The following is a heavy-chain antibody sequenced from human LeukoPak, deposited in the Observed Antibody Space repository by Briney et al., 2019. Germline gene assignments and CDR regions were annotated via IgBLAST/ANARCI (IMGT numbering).Heavy chain of an antibody. D-gene: IGHD2-15*01. CDR2: ISGSGAPI. CDR3: AKNGDRGAYCSGGSCYPYYYYYMDV. CDR1: GFTVSSNY. J-gene: IGHJ6*03. Sequence: GGSLRLSCAASGFTVSSNYMNWVRQAPGKGLEWISFISGSGAPIYYADSVKGRFTISRDNAKNSLYLQMDSLRAEDTAIYYCAKNGDRGAYCSGGSCYPYYYYYMDVWGKGTTVTISS. V-gene: IGHV3-48*04.